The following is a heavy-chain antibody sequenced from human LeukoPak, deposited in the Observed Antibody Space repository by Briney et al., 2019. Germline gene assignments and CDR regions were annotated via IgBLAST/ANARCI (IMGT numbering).Heavy chain of an antibody. CDR1: GYTFTASY. CDR2: INPTGGST. D-gene: IGHD1-26*01. V-gene: IGHV1-46*01. Sequence: GASVTVSCKASGYTFTASYIHWVRQAPGQGLEWMGWINPTGGSTGYAQKFQGRVTMTRDMSTSTDYMELSSLRSEDTAIYYCARDNSVGDNAWWFDPWGQGTLVTVSS. J-gene: IGHJ5*02. CDR3: ARDNSVGDNAWWFDP.